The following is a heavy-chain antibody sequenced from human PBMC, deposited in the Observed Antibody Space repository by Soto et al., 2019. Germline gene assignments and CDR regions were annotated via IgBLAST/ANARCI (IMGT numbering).Heavy chain of an antibody. Sequence: QVQLQESGPGLVKPSETLSLTCTVSGGSVSSGSYYWSWIRQPPGKGLEWIGYIYYSGSTNYNPSVKSRVDLSVDTSKNQFSLKRSSVTAADTAVYYCARTPYSGSGGDYWGQGTLVTVSS. CDR3: ARTPYSGSGGDY. CDR2: IYYSGST. J-gene: IGHJ4*02. D-gene: IGHD3-10*01. V-gene: IGHV4-61*01. CDR1: GGSVSSGSYY.